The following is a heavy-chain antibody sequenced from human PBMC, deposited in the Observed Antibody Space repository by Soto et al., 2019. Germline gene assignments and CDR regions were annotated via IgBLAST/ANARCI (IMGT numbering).Heavy chain of an antibody. J-gene: IGHJ5*02. CDR3: AKDLATTVVTTSWFDP. CDR2: ISGSGGST. Sequence: GGSLRLSCAASVFTFSIYAMSWVRQAPGKGLEWVSAISGSGGSTYYADSVKGRFTISRDNSKNTLYLQMNSLRAEDTAVYYCAKDLATTVVTTSWFDPWGQGTLVTVSS. V-gene: IGHV3-23*01. CDR1: VFTFSIYA. D-gene: IGHD4-17*01.